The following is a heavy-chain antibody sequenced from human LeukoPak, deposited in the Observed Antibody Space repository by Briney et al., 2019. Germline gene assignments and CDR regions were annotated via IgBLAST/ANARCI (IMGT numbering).Heavy chain of an antibody. D-gene: IGHD6-19*01. Sequence: SVKVSCKAPGGTFSSYAISWVRQAPGQGLEWMGGIIPIFGTANYAQKFQGRVTITADESTSTAYMELSSLRSEDTAVYYCAGQWLPPDNEYYYYGMDVWGQGTTVTVSS. CDR2: IIPIFGTA. V-gene: IGHV1-69*13. CDR3: AGQWLPPDNEYYYYGMDV. J-gene: IGHJ6*02. CDR1: GGTFSSYA.